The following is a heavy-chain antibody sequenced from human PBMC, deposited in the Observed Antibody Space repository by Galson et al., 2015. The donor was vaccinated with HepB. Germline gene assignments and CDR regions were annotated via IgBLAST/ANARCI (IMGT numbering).Heavy chain of an antibody. D-gene: IGHD3/OR15-3a*01. CDR2: INEDGSGK. Sequence: SLRLSCAASGLTSSTSWMNWVRQVPGKELEWVANINEDGSGKYYVDSVKGRFSTSRDNAKNSLYLQMNSLRAEDTAIYYCTRVSLGTVPDYWGQGTLVTVSS. J-gene: IGHJ4*02. CDR3: TRVSLGTVPDY. V-gene: IGHV3-7*03. CDR1: GLTSSTSW.